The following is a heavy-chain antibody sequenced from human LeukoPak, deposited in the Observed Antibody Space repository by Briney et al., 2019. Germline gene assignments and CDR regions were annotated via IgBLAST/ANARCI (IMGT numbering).Heavy chain of an antibody. CDR3: ARVSQPTVVTTAGHFDY. CDR2: INPSGGST. J-gene: IGHJ4*02. CDR1: GYTLTSYY. V-gene: IGHV1-46*01. D-gene: IGHD4-23*01. Sequence: ASVKVSCKASGYTLTSYYVHWVRQAPGQGLEWMGIINPSGGSTSYAQKFQGRVTMTRDTSTSTVYMELSSLKSEDTAVYYCARVSQPTVVTTAGHFDYWGQGTLVTVSS.